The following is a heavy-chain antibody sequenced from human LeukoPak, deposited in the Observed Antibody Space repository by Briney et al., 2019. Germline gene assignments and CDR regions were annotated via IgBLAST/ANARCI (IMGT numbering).Heavy chain of an antibody. V-gene: IGHV1-69*13. CDR3: ASTTYYYDSSGYPPGGY. D-gene: IGHD3-22*01. CDR1: GGTFSSYA. Sequence: SVKVSCKASGGTFSSYAISWVRQAPGQGLEWMGGIIPIFGTANYAQKFQGRVTITADESTSTAYMELSSLRSEDTAVYYCASTTYYYDSSGYPPGGYWGQGTLVTVSS. CDR2: IIPIFGTA. J-gene: IGHJ4*02.